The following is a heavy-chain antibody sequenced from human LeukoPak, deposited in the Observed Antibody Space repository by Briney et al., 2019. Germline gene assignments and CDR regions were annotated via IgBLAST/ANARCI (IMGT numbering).Heavy chain of an antibody. V-gene: IGHV3-21*01. CDR3: ARVVGGYNFFDY. CDR1: GFTFSSYS. J-gene: IGHJ4*02. D-gene: IGHD5-24*01. Sequence: GGSLRLSCAASGFTFSSYSMNWVRQAPGKGLEWVSSISSSSSYIYYADSVKGRFTISRDNAKNSLYLQMNSLRAEDTAVYYCARVVGGYNFFDYWGQGTLVTVSS. CDR2: ISSSSSYI.